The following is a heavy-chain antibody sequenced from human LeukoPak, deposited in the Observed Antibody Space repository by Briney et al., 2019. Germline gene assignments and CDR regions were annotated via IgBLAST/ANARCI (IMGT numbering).Heavy chain of an antibody. CDR2: IIPILGIA. CDR3: ARDAHYDILTGLDY. V-gene: IGHV1-69*04. D-gene: IGHD3-9*01. CDR1: GGTFSSYA. Sequence: ASVKVSCKASGGTFSSYAISWVRQAPGQGLEWMGRIIPILGIANYAQKFQGRVTITADKSTSTAYMELSSLRSKDTAVYYCARDAHYDILTGLDYWGQGTLVTVSS. J-gene: IGHJ4*02.